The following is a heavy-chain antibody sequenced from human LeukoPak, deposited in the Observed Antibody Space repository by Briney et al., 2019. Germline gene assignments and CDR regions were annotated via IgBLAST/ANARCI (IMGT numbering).Heavy chain of an antibody. V-gene: IGHV3-7*01. J-gene: IGHJ6*03. D-gene: IGHD3-22*01. CDR2: IKQDGSEK. Sequence: PGGSLRLSCVGSGFNFDDYGMSWVRQAPGKGLEWVANIKQDGSEKHSVGSVKGRFTISRDNPKNALYLQMNSLRAEDTAVYYCARVKYYSDGSGNDGPRRIRGGNMDVWGKGTTVTVSS. CDR1: GFNFDDYG. CDR3: ARVKYYSDGSGNDGPRRIRGGNMDV.